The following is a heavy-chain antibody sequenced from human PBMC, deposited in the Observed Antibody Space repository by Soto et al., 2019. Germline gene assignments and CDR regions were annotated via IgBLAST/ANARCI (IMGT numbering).Heavy chain of an antibody. V-gene: IGHV3-23*01. J-gene: IGHJ6*02. D-gene: IGHD6-13*01. CDR2: ISGSGGST. CDR1: GFTFSSYA. CDR3: AKAKSVAAAQLEYYYYYYGMDV. Sequence: GGSLRLSCAASGFTFSSYAMSWVRQAPGKGLEWVSAISGSGGSTYYADSVKGRFTISRDNSKNTLYLQMNSLRAEDTAVYYCAKAKSVAAAQLEYYYYYYGMDVWGQGTTVTVSS.